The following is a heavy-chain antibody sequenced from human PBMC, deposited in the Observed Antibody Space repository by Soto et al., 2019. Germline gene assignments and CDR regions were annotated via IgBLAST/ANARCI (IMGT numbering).Heavy chain of an antibody. D-gene: IGHD3-22*01. CDR3: AKDAPGSGWLSDY. J-gene: IGHJ4*02. Sequence: TGGSLRLSCAASGFTFSIYAMRWVRQAPGKGLEWVSTIGGSGGGASYADIVRGRFTISRDNSQDTLYLQMNSLRAEDTAVYYCAKDAPGSGWLSDYWGQGTLVTVSS. V-gene: IGHV3-23*01. CDR1: GFTFSIYA. CDR2: IGGSGGGA.